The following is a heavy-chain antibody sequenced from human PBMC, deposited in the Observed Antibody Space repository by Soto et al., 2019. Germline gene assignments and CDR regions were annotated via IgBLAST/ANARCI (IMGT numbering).Heavy chain of an antibody. Sequence: PWGSLRLSCAASGFTFSSYAMSWVRQAPGKGLEWVSAISGSGGSTYYADSVKGRFTTSRDNSKNTLYLQMNSLRAEDTAVYYCAKGTAYYYGSGTYFDIDYWGQGTLVTVSS. CDR1: GFTFSSYA. CDR2: ISGSGGST. CDR3: AKGTAYYYGSGTYFDIDY. V-gene: IGHV3-23*01. D-gene: IGHD3-10*01. J-gene: IGHJ4*02.